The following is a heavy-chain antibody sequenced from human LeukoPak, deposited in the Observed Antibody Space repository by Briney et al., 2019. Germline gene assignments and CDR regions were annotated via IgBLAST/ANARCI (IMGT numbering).Heavy chain of an antibody. V-gene: IGHV3-7*01. Sequence: QPGGSLRLSCAASGFTFSSHWMDWVRQAPGKGLEWVANIKQDGSESYYLDSVKGRFTISRDNAKSSLYLQMNSLRAEDTAVYYCAKVRVGWGQGTLVTVSS. CDR2: IKQDGSES. CDR3: AKVRVG. D-gene: IGHD4-17*01. CDR1: GFTFSSHW. J-gene: IGHJ4*02.